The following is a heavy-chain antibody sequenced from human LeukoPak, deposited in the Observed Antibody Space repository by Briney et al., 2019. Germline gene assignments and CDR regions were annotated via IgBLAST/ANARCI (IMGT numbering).Heavy chain of an antibody. J-gene: IGHJ4*02. CDR2: ISYDGNTK. CDR1: GFTFSTYA. D-gene: IGHD1-26*01. V-gene: IGHV3-30-3*01. CDR3: ARDAAEHYFDY. Sequence: GGSLRLSCAASGFTFSTYAMHCVRQAPGKGLEWVAAISYDGNTKYYADSVRGRFTISRDNSKNTLYLQMNSLRAEDTAVYYCARDAAEHYFDYWGQGTLVTVSS.